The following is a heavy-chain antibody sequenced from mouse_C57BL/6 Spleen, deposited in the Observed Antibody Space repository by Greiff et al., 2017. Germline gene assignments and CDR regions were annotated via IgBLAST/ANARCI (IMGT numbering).Heavy chain of an antibody. CDR1: GYTVTSYW. D-gene: IGHD1-1*01. J-gene: IGHJ2*01. CDR2: IHPNSGST. CDR3: ARGRVVDY. Sequence: ESGAELVKPGASVKLSCKASGYTVTSYWMHWVKQRPGQGLEWIGMIHPNSGSTNYNEKFKSKATLTVDKSSSTAYMQLSSLTSEDSAVYYCARGRVVDYWGQGTTLTVSS. V-gene: IGHV1-64*01.